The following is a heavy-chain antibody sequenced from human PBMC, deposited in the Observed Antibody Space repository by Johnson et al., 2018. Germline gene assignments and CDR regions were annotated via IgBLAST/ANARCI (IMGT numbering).Heavy chain of an antibody. V-gene: IGHV1-8*01. Sequence: VQLLESGAEVRKPGASVKVSCKASGYTFTSYDLSWVRQATGQGPEWMGWLNPHTGERGYAQKFQGRVTMTRDTSMSTAYMELSRLTSEDTAGYYCARTLVVLTPYCMDVWGQGTTVIVSS. CDR2: LNPHTGER. D-gene: IGHD2-21*01. J-gene: IGHJ6*02. CDR3: ARTLVVLTPYCMDV. CDR1: GYTFTSYD.